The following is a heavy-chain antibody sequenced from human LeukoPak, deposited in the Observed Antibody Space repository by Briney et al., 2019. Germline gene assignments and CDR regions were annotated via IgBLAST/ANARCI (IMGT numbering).Heavy chain of an antibody. CDR1: GFTVSSNY. J-gene: IGHJ5*02. CDR3: ARDMVGATRASWFDP. D-gene: IGHD1-26*01. Sequence: GGSLRLSCAASGFTVSSNYMSWVRQAPGKGLEWVSVIYSGGSTYYADSVKGRFTISRDNSKNTLYLQMNSLRAEDTAVYYCARDMVGATRASWFDPWGQGTLVTVSS. CDR2: IYSGGST. V-gene: IGHV3-53*01.